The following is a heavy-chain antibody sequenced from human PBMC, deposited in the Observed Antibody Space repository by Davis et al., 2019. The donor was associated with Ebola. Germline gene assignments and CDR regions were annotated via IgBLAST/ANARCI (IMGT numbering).Heavy chain of an antibody. CDR1: GGSIISSSSY. CDR3: ARSMVRGGLYYFDY. J-gene: IGHJ4*02. CDR2: IYYSGST. Sequence: SETLSLTCTVSGGSIISSSSYWGWIRQPPRKGLEWIGSIYYSGSTYYNPSLKSRVTISVDTSKNQFSLKLSSVTAADTAVYYCARSMVRGGLYYFDYWGQGTLVTVSS. V-gene: IGHV4-39*01. D-gene: IGHD3-10*01.